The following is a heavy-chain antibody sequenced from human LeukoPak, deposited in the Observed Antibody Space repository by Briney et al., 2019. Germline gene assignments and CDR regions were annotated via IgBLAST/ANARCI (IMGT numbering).Heavy chain of an antibody. J-gene: IGHJ4*02. Sequence: SETLSLTCTVSGGSISSNNCYWGWIRQPPGKGLGWIGTISYSGNTWYNTSLKSRVIMSVDTSKNQFSLKLSSVTAADTAMYYCAGSGRGGLKSGVDYWGQGTLVTVSS. CDR1: GGSISSNNCY. V-gene: IGHV4-39*01. CDR3: AGSGRGGLKSGVDY. CDR2: ISYSGNT. D-gene: IGHD6-25*01.